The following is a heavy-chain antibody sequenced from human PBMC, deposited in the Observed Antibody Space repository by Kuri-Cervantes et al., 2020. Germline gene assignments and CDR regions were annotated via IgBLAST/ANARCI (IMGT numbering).Heavy chain of an antibody. D-gene: IGHD1-26*01. CDR3: AKASENSGSYQTTLDY. Sequence: GGSLRLSCAASGFTFSSYWMHWVRQAPGKGLVWVSRINSDGSSTSYADSVKGRFTISRDNAKNSLYLQMNSLRAEDTAVYYCAKASENSGSYQTTLDYWGQGTLVTVSS. CDR2: INSDGSST. J-gene: IGHJ4*02. V-gene: IGHV3-74*01. CDR1: GFTFSSYW.